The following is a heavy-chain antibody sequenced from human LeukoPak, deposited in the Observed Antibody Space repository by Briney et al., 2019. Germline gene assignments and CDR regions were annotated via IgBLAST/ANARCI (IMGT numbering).Heavy chain of an antibody. CDR3: ARVGGSYYVDFDY. D-gene: IGHD1-26*01. Sequence: PSETLSLTCTVSGGSISSSSYYWGWIRQPPGKGLEWIGSIYYSGSTYYNPSLKSRVTISVDTSKNQFSLKLSSVTAADTAVYYCARVGGSYYVDFDYWGQGTLVTVSS. CDR2: IYYSGST. V-gene: IGHV4-39*07. CDR1: GGSISSSSYY. J-gene: IGHJ4*02.